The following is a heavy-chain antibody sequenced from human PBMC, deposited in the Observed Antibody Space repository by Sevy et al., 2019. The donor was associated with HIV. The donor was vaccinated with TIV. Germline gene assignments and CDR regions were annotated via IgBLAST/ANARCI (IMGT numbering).Heavy chain of an antibody. Sequence: GGSLRLSCAASGFTFSSYSMNWVRQAPGKGLEWVSYISSSSSTIYYADSVKGRFTISRDNAKNSLYLQRNSLRAEDTAVYYCARDGHYYDSSGYQGAFDIWGQGTMVTVSS. CDR1: GFTFSSYS. CDR3: ARDGHYYDSSGYQGAFDI. J-gene: IGHJ3*02. V-gene: IGHV3-48*01. CDR2: ISSSSSTI. D-gene: IGHD3-22*01.